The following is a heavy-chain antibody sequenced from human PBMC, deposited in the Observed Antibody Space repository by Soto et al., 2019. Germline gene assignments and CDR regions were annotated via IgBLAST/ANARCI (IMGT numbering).Heavy chain of an antibody. D-gene: IGHD3-10*01. CDR3: ARGRITMVRGVTKTFDY. V-gene: IGHV4-34*01. CDR1: GGSFSGYY. Sequence: QVQLQQWGAGLLKPSETLSLTCAVYGGSFSGYYWSWIRQPPGKGLEWIGEINHSGSTNYNPSLKGRVTISVDTSKNQFSLKLSSVTAADTAVYYCARGRITMVRGVTKTFDYWGQGTLVTVSS. CDR2: INHSGST. J-gene: IGHJ4*02.